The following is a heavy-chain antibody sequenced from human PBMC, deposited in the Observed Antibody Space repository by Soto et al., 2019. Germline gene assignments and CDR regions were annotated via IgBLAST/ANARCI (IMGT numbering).Heavy chain of an antibody. CDR1: GYSISSGYY. CDR2: IYHSGST. V-gene: IGHV4-38-2*02. J-gene: IGHJ6*02. D-gene: IGHD1-20*01. CDR3: AREASNWNYVSYGMDV. Sequence: SESLSLTCAVSGYSISSGYYWGCIRQPPGKGLERIGSIYHSGSTYYNPSLKSRVTISVDTSKNQLSLKLSSVTAADTAVYYCAREASNWNYVSYGMDVWGQGTTVTVSS.